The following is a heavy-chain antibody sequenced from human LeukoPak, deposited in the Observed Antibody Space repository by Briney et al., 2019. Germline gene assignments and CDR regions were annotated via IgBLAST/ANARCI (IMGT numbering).Heavy chain of an antibody. D-gene: IGHD3-16*01. Sequence: GGSLRLSCAASGFTVSSNYMTWVHQAPGKGLEWVSVIYSGGNTYYADSVKGRFTISRDNSKNTLYLQMNSLRAEDTAIYYCARDDVASVFDYWGQGTLVTVSS. CDR3: ARDDVASVFDY. CDR1: GFTVSSNY. J-gene: IGHJ4*02. V-gene: IGHV3-66*02. CDR2: IYSGGNT.